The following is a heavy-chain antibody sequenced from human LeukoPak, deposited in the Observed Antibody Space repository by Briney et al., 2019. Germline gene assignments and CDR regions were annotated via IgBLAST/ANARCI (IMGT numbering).Heavy chain of an antibody. Sequence: ASVKVSCKASGYSFVGYGITWVRQAPGQGLEWMGWFNPENGNTNYAQKVQGRVTMTADTSTSTSYMELRSLRSDDTAVYYCARGTFWSGYYHDYWGQGTLVTVSS. CDR2: FNPENGNT. CDR1: GYSFVGYG. J-gene: IGHJ4*02. D-gene: IGHD3-3*01. CDR3: ARGTFWSGYYHDY. V-gene: IGHV1-18*01.